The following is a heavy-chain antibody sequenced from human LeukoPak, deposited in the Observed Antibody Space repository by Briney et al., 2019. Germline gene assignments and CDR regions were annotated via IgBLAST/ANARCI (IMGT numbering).Heavy chain of an antibody. D-gene: IGHD3-9*01. J-gene: IGHJ4*02. Sequence: SGGSLRLSCAASAFTFSTYAMGWVRQAPGKGLEWVSAISSDSVTSYHADSVKGRFTISRDNSKNTLYLQMNSLRAEDTAVYYCAKETLAYDILTGYTYWGQGTLVTVSS. CDR2: ISSDSVTS. CDR3: AKETLAYDILTGYTY. V-gene: IGHV3-23*01. CDR1: AFTFSTYA.